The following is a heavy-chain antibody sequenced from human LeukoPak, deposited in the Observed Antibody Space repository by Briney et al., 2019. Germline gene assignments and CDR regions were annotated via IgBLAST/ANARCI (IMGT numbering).Heavy chain of an antibody. D-gene: IGHD1-26*01. V-gene: IGHV1-46*01. CDR1: GYTFTSYF. J-gene: IGHJ5*02. CDR2: INPSGGST. CDR3: ARDNSVGDNAWWFDP. Sequence: ASVKVSCKASGYTFTSYFMHWVRQAPGQGLEWMGVINPSGGSTSYAQKFQGRVTMTRDMSTSTVYMELSSLRSEDTAIYYCARDNSVGDNAWWFDPWGQGTLVTVSS.